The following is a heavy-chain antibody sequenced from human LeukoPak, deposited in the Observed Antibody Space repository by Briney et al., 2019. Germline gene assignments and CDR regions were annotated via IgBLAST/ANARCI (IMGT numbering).Heavy chain of an antibody. J-gene: IGHJ4*01. CDR3: AKRSDYGGNGNYFDY. CDR2: ISGRDSNT. D-gene: IGHD4-23*01. Sequence: PGGSLTLSCAASGFTFSSYGMSWVRQAPRKGLEWVSAISGRDSNTYYADSVEGRFTITRDNSKNTLYLQMNSLSAEDTAVYYCAKRSDYGGNGNYFDYWGHGTPVTVSS. V-gene: IGHV3-23*01. CDR1: GFTFSSYG.